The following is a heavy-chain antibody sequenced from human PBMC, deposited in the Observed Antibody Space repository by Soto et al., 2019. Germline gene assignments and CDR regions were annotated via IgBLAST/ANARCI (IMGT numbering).Heavy chain of an antibody. CDR2: IWYDGGNT. Sequence: QVQLVESGGGVVQPGRSLRLSCAASGFNFSSYVMHWVRQAPGKGLEWVAVIWYDGGNTYYADSVKGRFTISRDNSKNTLYLQMNSLRAEDTAVYYCAGDGQGLPRDGLRSSYYFDYWGQGTLVSVSS. CDR3: AGDGQGLPRDGLRSSYYFDY. V-gene: IGHV3-33*01. CDR1: GFNFSSYV. J-gene: IGHJ4*02. D-gene: IGHD6-19*01.